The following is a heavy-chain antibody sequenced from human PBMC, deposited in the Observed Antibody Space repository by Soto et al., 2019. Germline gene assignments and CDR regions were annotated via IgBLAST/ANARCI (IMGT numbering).Heavy chain of an antibody. D-gene: IGHD6-13*01. CDR1: GGSFSDYY. V-gene: IGHV4-34*01. CDR3: ARGWQPTADYYYMDV. Sequence: SETLSLTCAVYGGSFSDYYWSWIRQPPVKGLEWIGEINHSGSTNHNPSLKSRVTISVDTSKNQFSLKLSSVTAADTAVYYCARGWQPTADYYYMDVWGKGTTVTVSS. CDR2: INHSGST. J-gene: IGHJ6*03.